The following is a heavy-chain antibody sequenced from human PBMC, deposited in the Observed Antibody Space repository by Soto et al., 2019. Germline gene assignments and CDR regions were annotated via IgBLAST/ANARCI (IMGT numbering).Heavy chain of an antibody. CDR1: GFTFSSYG. J-gene: IGHJ6*02. D-gene: IGHD2-2*01. V-gene: IGHV3-33*01. CDR3: ARDLGDIVVVPAARGGDYYGMDV. CDR2: IWYDGSNK. Sequence: QVQLVESGGGVVQPGRSLRLSCAASGFTFSSYGMHWVRQAPGKGLEWVAVIWYDGSNKYYADSVKGRFTISRDNSKNTLYLQMNSLRAEETAVYYWARDLGDIVVVPAARGGDYYGMDVWGQGTTVTVSS.